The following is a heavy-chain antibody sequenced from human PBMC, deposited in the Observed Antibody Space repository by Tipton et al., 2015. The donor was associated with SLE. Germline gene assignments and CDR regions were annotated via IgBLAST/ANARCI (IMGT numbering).Heavy chain of an antibody. CDR1: GFTFNSYW. D-gene: IGHD6-13*01. Sequence: QLVQSGGGLVQPGGSLRLSCAVSGFTFNSYWISWVRQAPGKGLEWVANIKQDGSEKYYVDSVKGRFTISRDNAKNSLYLQMNSLRAEDTAVYYCAREMVAAAGIDYWGQGTLVTVSS. J-gene: IGHJ4*02. CDR3: AREMVAAAGIDY. V-gene: IGHV3-7*01. CDR2: IKQDGSEK.